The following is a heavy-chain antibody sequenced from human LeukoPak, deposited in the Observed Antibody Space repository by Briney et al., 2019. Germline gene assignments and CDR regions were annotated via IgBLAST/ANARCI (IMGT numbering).Heavy chain of an antibody. J-gene: IGHJ6*02. CDR1: GYTFTSYD. V-gene: IGHV1-69*04. CDR2: IIPILGIA. CDR3: ARLVVRGVDYYYGMDV. D-gene: IGHD3-10*01. Sequence: SVKVSCKASGYTFTSYDINWVRQAPGQGLEWMGRIIPILGIANYAQKFQGRVTITADKSTSTAYMELSSLRSEDTAVYYCARLVVRGVDYYYGMDVWGQGTTVTVSS.